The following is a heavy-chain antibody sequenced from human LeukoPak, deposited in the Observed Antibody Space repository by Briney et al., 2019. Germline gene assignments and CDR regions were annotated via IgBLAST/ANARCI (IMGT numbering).Heavy chain of an antibody. CDR3: ARDSGSGSYYGMDV. Sequence: PSETLSLTCNISVGSINNYYWNWIRQPPGKGLEWIGYIYNIGSTNYNPSLQSRVTISVDTSKNQFLLILRSVTAADTAVYYCARDSGSGSYYGMDVWSQGTTVTVS. J-gene: IGHJ6*02. V-gene: IGHV4-59*01. CDR1: VGSINNYY. D-gene: IGHD3-10*01. CDR2: IYNIGST.